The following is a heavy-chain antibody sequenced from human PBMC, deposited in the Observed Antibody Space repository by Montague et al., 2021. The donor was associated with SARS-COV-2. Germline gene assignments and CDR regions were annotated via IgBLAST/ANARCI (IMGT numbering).Heavy chain of an antibody. Sequence: SETLSLTCTVSGGSISSSSYYWGWIRQPPGKGLEWIGSIFYSGSTDYNPSLKSRLTISVDTSKNQFSLKLSSVTAADTAVYYCASMVRAQVYYFDYWGQGTLVTVSS. CDR2: IFYSGST. V-gene: IGHV4-39*01. CDR3: ASMVRAQVYYFDY. J-gene: IGHJ4*02. D-gene: IGHD3-10*01. CDR1: GGSISSSSYY.